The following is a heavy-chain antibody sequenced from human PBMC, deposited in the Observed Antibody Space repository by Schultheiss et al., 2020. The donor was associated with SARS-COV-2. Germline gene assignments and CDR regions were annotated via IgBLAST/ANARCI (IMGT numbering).Heavy chain of an antibody. CDR3: ARDHYCSSTSCQSFDY. V-gene: IGHV3-30*04. D-gene: IGHD2-2*01. J-gene: IGHJ4*02. CDR2: ISYDGSNK. Sequence: GGSLRLSCAASGFTFSSYAMHWVRQAPGKGLEWVAVISYDGSNKYYADSVKGRFTISRDNSKNTLYLQMNSLRAEDTAVYYCARDHYCSSTSCQSFDYWGQGTLVTVSS. CDR1: GFTFSSYA.